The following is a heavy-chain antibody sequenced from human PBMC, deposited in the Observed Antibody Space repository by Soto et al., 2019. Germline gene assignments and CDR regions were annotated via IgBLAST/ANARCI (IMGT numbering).Heavy chain of an antibody. CDR1: GGTFSSYA. V-gene: IGHV1-69*01. J-gene: IGHJ6*02. D-gene: IGHD2-2*01. CDR3: ARGPDIVVVPAAKWGYGMDV. CDR2: IIPIFGTA. Sequence: QVQLVQSGAEVKKPGSSVKVSCKASGGTFSSYAISWVRQAPGQGLEWMGGIIPIFGTANYAQKFQGRVTINADESTSTAYMELSSLRSEDTAVYYCARGPDIVVVPAAKWGYGMDVWGQGTTVTVSS.